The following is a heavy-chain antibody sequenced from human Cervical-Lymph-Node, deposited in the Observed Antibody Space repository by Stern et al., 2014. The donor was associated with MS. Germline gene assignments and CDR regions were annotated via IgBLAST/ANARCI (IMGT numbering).Heavy chain of an antibody. J-gene: IGHJ4*02. CDR3: ASGRLGY. CDR2: INPSGDST. Sequence: QVQLVQSGAEVKKPGASVKVSCKASGYTFTNYYMHWVRQAPGQGLEWMGMINPSGDSTRNALKFQGRITMTRDTSTSTVYMELSSLRSADVAIYYCASGRLGYWGQGTLVTASS. V-gene: IGHV1-46*01. CDR1: GYTFTNYY.